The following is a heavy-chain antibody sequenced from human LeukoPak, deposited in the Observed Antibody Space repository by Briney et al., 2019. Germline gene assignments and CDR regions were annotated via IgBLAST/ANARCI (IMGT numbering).Heavy chain of an antibody. CDR1: GYTFTDYF. Sequence: GASVKVSCKASGYTFTDYFIHWVRQAPGQGLEWMGWLNPHSGVTKYAQKFQGRVTMTRDTSISTAYMDLSGLKSDDTVVYFCARELIEDQNWFDPWGQGTLVTVSS. D-gene: IGHD2/OR15-2a*01. V-gene: IGHV1-2*02. CDR3: ARELIEDQNWFDP. CDR2: LNPHSGVT. J-gene: IGHJ5*02.